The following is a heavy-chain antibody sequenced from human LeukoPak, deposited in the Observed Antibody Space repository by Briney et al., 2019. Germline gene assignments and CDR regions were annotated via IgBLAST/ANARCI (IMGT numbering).Heavy chain of an antibody. Sequence: GGSLRLSCAASGLTFSSYAMSWFRQAPGKGLEWVGFIRSKAYGGTTEYAASVKGRFTISRDDSKSIAYLQMNSLKTEDTAVYYCTREYYYYGSGSYLVDYWGQGTLVTVSS. CDR2: IRSKAYGGTT. V-gene: IGHV3-49*03. CDR3: TREYYYYGSGSYLVDY. CDR1: GLTFSSYA. D-gene: IGHD3-10*01. J-gene: IGHJ4*02.